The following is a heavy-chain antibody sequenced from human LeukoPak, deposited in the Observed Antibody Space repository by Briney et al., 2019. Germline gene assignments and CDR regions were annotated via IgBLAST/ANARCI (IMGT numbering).Heavy chain of an antibody. V-gene: IGHV3-72*01. CDR3: ASFTELFAY. CDR2: TKNKANSYAT. D-gene: IGHD1-26*01. CDR1: GFTFSDHY. J-gene: IGHJ4*02. Sequence: GGSLSLSCVASGFTFSDHYMDWVRQAPGKGLEWVGRTKNKANSYATEYAASVKGRFTISRHDSKNSLYLQMNSLKTEDTAVYYCASFTELFAYWGQGTLVTVSS.